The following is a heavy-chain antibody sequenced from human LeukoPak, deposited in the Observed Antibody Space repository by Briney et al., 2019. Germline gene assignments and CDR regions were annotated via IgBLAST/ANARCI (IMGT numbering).Heavy chain of an antibody. CDR3: ARATGAGLRYFDWLFPESYYFDY. J-gene: IGHJ4*02. CDR2: ISAYNGNT. CDR1: GYTFTSYG. Sequence: ASVKVSCKASGYTFTSYGISWVRQAPGQGLEWMGWISAYNGNTNYAQKLQGRVTMTTDTSTSTAYMELRSLRSDDTAVYYCARATGAGLRYFDWLFPESYYFDYWGQETLVTVSS. V-gene: IGHV1-18*01. D-gene: IGHD3-9*01.